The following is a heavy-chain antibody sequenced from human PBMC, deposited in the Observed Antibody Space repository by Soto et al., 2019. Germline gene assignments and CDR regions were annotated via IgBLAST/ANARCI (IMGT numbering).Heavy chain of an antibody. Sequence: PXGTLALTCTVSDGSISTYYCNWIRQPAGKGLEWIGRIDASGSTDYDPSLKSRVTMSVDTSKNQFSLSLSSVTAADTAVYYCARGGHDFWSGPFDYWGQGAQVTVSS. D-gene: IGHD3-3*01. J-gene: IGHJ4*02. V-gene: IGHV4-4*07. CDR1: DGSISTYY. CDR2: IDASGST. CDR3: ARGGHDFWSGPFDY.